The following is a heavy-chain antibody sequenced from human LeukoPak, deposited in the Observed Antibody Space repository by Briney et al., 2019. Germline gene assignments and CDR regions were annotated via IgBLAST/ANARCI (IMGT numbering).Heavy chain of an antibody. V-gene: IGHV1-69*05. CDR2: IMPLFGST. Sequence: SVKVSCKASGGTFSSYAISWVRQAPGQGLEWMGGIMPLFGSTKYTQKFQGRVTITTDESTSAAYMELSGLRSDDTAVYYCAPSMGNVLSYYMDVWGEGTTVTVSS. CDR3: APSMGNVLSYYMDV. J-gene: IGHJ6*03. D-gene: IGHD1-1*01. CDR1: GGTFSSYA.